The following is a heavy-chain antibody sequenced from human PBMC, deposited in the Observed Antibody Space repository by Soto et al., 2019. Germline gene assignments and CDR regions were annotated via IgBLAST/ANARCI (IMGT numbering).Heavy chain of an antibody. Sequence: ASVKVSCKASGYTFTSYGISWVRQAPGQGLEWMGWISAYNGNTNYAQKLQGRVTMTTDTSTSTAYMELRSLRSDDTAVYYCARDHSDFWSGYYTDYYGMDVWGQGTTVTVSS. CDR1: GYTFTSYG. CDR2: ISAYNGNT. J-gene: IGHJ6*02. CDR3: ARDHSDFWSGYYTDYYGMDV. D-gene: IGHD3-3*01. V-gene: IGHV1-18*04.